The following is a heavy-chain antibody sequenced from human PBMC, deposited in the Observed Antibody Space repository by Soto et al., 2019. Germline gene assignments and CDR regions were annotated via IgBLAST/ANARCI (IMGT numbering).Heavy chain of an antibody. D-gene: IGHD6-13*01. J-gene: IGHJ6*02. Sequence: GGSLRLSCAASGFTFDDYTMHWVRQAPGKGLEWVSLISWDGGSTYYADSVKGRFTISRDNSKNSLYLQMNSLRTEDTALYYCAKDIRVSSSWYGYYGMDVWGQGTTVTVSS. V-gene: IGHV3-43*01. CDR3: AKDIRVSSSWYGYYGMDV. CDR2: ISWDGGST. CDR1: GFTFDDYT.